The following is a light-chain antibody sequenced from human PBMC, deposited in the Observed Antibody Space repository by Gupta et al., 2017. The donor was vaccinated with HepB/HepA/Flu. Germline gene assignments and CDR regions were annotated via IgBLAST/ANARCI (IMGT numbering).Light chain of an antibody. CDR2: DVS. CDR3: SSYTSSSIPWV. V-gene: IGLV2-14*03. CDR1: STDVGGYNY. J-gene: IGLJ1*01. Sequence: QSALTQRASVSGSPGQSITISCTGTSTDVGGYNYVSWYQQHPGKAPKFIIYDVSNRPSGVSNRFSGSKSGNTASLTISGLQAEDEADYYCSSYTSSSIPWVFGTGTKVTVL.